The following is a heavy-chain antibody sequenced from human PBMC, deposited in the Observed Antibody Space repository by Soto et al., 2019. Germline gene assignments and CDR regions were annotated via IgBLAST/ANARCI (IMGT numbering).Heavy chain of an antibody. CDR1: GGSFSGYY. CDR2: INHSGST. Sequence: QVQLQQWGAGLLKPSETLSLTCAVYGGSFSGYYWSWIRQPPGKGLEWIGEINHSGSTNYNPSLKSRVTTAVDTTKNQFSLKLSSVTAADTAVYYWARGRGSGGFRYGMDVWGQGTTVTVSS. J-gene: IGHJ6*02. CDR3: ARGRGSGGFRYGMDV. D-gene: IGHD6-19*01. V-gene: IGHV4-34*01.